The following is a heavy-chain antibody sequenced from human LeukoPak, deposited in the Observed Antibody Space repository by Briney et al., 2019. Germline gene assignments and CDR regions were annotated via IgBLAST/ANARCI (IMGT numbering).Heavy chain of an antibody. V-gene: IGHV1-18*01. CDR3: ARDLGLRQQLVPVDY. J-gene: IGHJ4*01. D-gene: IGHD6-13*01. CDR2: ISAYNGNT. CDR1: GYTFTSYG. Sequence: ASVKVSCKASGYTFTSYGISWVRQAPGQGLEWMGWISAYNGNTNYAQKLQGRVTMTTDTSTSTAYMEPRSLRSDDTAVYYCARDLGLRQQLVPVDYWGHRTLLTASS.